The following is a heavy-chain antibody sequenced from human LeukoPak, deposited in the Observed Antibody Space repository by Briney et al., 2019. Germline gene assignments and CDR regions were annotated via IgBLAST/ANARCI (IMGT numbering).Heavy chain of an antibody. CDR1: GFTFSSYA. CDR3: AKDRVSVYYYDSSGYYYFDY. J-gene: IGHJ4*02. CDR2: ISGSGGSI. Sequence: QSGGSLRLSCAASGFTFSSYAMSWVRQAPGKGLEWVSAISGSGGSIYYADSVKGRFTISRDNSKNTLYLQMNSLRAEDTAVYYCAKDRVSVYYYDSSGYYYFDYWGQGTLVTVSS. V-gene: IGHV3-23*01. D-gene: IGHD3-22*01.